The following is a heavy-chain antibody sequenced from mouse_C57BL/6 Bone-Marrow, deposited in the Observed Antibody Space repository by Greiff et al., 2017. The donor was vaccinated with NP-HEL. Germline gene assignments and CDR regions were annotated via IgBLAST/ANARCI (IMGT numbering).Heavy chain of an antibody. CDR3: ARGLGLGDYFDY. Sequence: DVKLQESGPELVKPGASVKISCKASGYSFTGYYMNWVKQSPEKSLEWIGEINPSTGGTTYNQKFKAKATLTVDKSSSTAYMQLKSLTSEDSAVYYCARGLGLGDYFDYWGQGTTLTVSS. V-gene: IGHV1-42*01. CDR1: GYSFTGYY. CDR2: INPSTGGT. J-gene: IGHJ2*01. D-gene: IGHD4-1*01.